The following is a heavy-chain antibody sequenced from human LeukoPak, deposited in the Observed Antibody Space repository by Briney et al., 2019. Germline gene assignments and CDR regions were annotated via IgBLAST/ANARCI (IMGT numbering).Heavy chain of an antibody. CDR1: GFTFSSYA. Sequence: GGSLRLSCAASGFTFSSYAMSWVRQAPGKGLEWVSAISGSGGSTYYADSVKGRFTISRDNSKNTLYLQMNSLRAEDTAVYYCAKAPFALDYDILTGYYLFDYWGREPWSPSPQ. J-gene: IGHJ4*02. CDR3: AKAPFALDYDILTGYYLFDY. D-gene: IGHD3-9*01. V-gene: IGHV3-23*01. CDR2: ISGSGGST.